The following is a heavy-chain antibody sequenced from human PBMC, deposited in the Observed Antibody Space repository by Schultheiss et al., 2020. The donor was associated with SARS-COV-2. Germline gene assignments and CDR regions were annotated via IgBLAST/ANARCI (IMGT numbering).Heavy chain of an antibody. Sequence: ASVKVSCKASGYTFTGYYMHWVRQATGQGLEWMGWMNPNSGNTGYAQKFQGRVTMTRDTSTSTVYMELSSLRSEDTAVYYCARVPRITMVQGNWFDPWGQGTLVTVSS. J-gene: IGHJ5*02. CDR2: MNPNSGNT. CDR3: ARVPRITMVQGNWFDP. V-gene: IGHV1-8*02. D-gene: IGHD3-10*01. CDR1: GYTFTGYY.